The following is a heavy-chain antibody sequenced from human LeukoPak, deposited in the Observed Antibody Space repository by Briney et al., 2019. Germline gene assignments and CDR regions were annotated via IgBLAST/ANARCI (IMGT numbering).Heavy chain of an antibody. Sequence: WASVKVPCKASGGTFSSYAISWVRQAPGQGLEWMGGIIPIFGTANYAQKFQGRVTITADKSTSTAYMELSSLRSEDTAVYYCAKVRPLDSSPSDFWGQGTLVTVSS. CDR3: AKVRPLDSSPSDF. J-gene: IGHJ4*02. D-gene: IGHD3-22*01. CDR1: GGTFSSYA. V-gene: IGHV1-69*06. CDR2: IIPIFGTA.